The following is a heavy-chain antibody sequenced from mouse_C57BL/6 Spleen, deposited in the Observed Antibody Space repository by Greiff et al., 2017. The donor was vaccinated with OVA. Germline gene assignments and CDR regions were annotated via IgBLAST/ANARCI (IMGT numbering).Heavy chain of an antibody. Sequence: VQLQQSGPELVKPGASVKISCKASGYAFSSYWMNWVKQRPGKGLEWIGQIYPGDGDTNYNGKFKGKATLTADKSSSTAYMQLSSLTSEDSAVYFCAREADPTPMDYWGQGTSVTVSS. D-gene: IGHD4-1*02. CDR2: IYPGDGDT. CDR1: GYAFSSYW. V-gene: IGHV1-80*01. J-gene: IGHJ4*01. CDR3: AREADPTPMDY.